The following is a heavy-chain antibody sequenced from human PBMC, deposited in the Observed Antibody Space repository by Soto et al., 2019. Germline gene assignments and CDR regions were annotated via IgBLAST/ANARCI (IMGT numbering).Heavy chain of an antibody. Sequence: QITLKESGPTLVKPTQTLTLTCTFSGFSLSTSGVGVGWIRQPPGKALEWLALIYWDDDKRYSPSLKSRLTITKHTSKNQVVLTMTNMDPVDTATYYCAHSFAASNYGDSEPINSFDYWGQGTLVTVSS. CDR1: GFSLSTSGVG. CDR2: IYWDDDK. J-gene: IGHJ4*02. D-gene: IGHD4-17*01. V-gene: IGHV2-5*02. CDR3: AHSFAASNYGDSEPINSFDY.